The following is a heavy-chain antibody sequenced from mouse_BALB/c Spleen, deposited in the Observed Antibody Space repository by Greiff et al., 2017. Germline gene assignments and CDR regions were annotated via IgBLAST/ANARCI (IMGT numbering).Heavy chain of an antibody. V-gene: IGHV2-9*02. CDR1: GFSLTSYG. CDR3: ARDNYGGSYTWFAY. D-gene: IGHD1-1*01. J-gene: IGHJ3*01. CDR2: IWAGGST. Sequence: VQLQESGPGLVAPSQSLSITCTVSGFSLTSYGVHWVRQPPGKGLEWLGVIWAGGSTNYNSALMSGLSISKDNSNSQVFLKMNRLQTDDTAMYYCARDNYGGSYTWFAYWGQGTLVTVSA.